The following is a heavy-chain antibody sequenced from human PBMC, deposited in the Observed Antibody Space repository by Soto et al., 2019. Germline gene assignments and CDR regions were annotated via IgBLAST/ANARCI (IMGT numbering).Heavy chain of an antibody. V-gene: IGHV4-39*01. Sequence: QLQLQESGPGLVKPSETLSLTCTVSGGSISSSSYYWGWIRQPPGKGLEWIGSIYYSGSTYYNPALRLRTTLPVATSKNPLSLKLSSVTAADTAVYYCASSYGDSLSYWGQGTLVTVSS. CDR3: ASSYGDSLSY. CDR2: IYYSGST. D-gene: IGHD4-17*01. CDR1: GGSISSSSYY. J-gene: IGHJ4*02.